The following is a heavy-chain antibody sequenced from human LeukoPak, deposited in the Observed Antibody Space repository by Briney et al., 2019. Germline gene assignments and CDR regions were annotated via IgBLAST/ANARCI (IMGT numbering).Heavy chain of an antibody. J-gene: IGHJ6*03. V-gene: IGHV3-23*01. Sequence: PGGSLRLSCAASGFTFSSYAMSWVRQAPGKGLEWVSAFSGSGGSTYYADSVKGRFTISRDNSKNTLYLQMNSLRAEDTAVYYCAKWDWRGSYPPDYMDVWGKGTTVTVSS. CDR2: FSGSGGST. CDR3: AKWDWRGSYPPDYMDV. CDR1: GFTFSSYA. D-gene: IGHD3-16*02.